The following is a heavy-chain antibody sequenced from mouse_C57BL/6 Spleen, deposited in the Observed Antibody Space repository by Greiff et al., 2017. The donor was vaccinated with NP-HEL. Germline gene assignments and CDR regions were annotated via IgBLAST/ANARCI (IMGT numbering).Heavy chain of an antibody. CDR2: IDPSDSYT. CDR1: GYTFTSYW. Sequence: VQLQQSGAELVMPGASVKLSCKASGYTFTSYWMHWVKQRPGQGLEWIGEIDPSDSYTNYNQKFKGKSTLTVDKSSSTAYMQLSSLTSEDSAVYYCARRTTVVESYAMDYWGQGTSVTVSS. CDR3: ARRTTVVESYAMDY. V-gene: IGHV1-69*01. D-gene: IGHD1-1*01. J-gene: IGHJ4*01.